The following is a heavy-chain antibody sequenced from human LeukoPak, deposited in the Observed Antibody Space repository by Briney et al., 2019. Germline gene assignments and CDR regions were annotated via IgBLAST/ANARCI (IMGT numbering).Heavy chain of an antibody. CDR3: VRDVAAGFDY. CDR2: ITDSSSVV. J-gene: IGHJ4*02. CDR1: GFTFSTYT. V-gene: IGHV3-48*04. D-gene: IGHD6-13*01. Sequence: GGSLRLSCAASGFTFSTYTMNWVRQAPGKGLEWVSYITDSSSVVYYADSVKGRFTISRDNAKNSLYLQMNSLRAEDTAVYYCVRDVAAGFDYWDQGTLVTASS.